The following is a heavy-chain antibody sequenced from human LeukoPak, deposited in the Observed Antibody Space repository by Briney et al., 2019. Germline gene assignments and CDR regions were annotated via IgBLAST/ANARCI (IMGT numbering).Heavy chain of an antibody. CDR3: ARDRVPYDFWSGYV. D-gene: IGHD3-3*01. J-gene: IGHJ4*02. CDR2: INWDGGST. V-gene: IGHV3-20*04. Sequence: GGSLRLSCAASGFTFDDYGMSWVRQAPGKGLEWVSGINWDGGSTGYADSVKGRFTISRDNAKNSLYLQMNSLRAEDTALYYCARDRVPYDFWSGYVWGQGTLVTVSS. CDR1: GFTFDDYG.